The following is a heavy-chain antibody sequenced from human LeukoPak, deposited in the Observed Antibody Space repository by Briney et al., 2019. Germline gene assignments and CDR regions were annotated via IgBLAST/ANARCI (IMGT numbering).Heavy chain of an antibody. V-gene: IGHV3-48*03. Sequence: PGGSLRLSCAASGFTFSSYEMNWVRQAPGKGLEWVSYISSSGSTIYYADSVKGRFTISRDDSKNTLYLQMNSLKTDDTAVYYCTTDRFSWGQGAQVTVSS. CDR1: GFTFSSYE. CDR3: TTDRFS. CDR2: ISSSGSTI. J-gene: IGHJ5*02.